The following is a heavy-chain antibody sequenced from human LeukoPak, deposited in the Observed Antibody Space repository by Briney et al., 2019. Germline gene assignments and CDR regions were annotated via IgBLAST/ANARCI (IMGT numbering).Heavy chain of an antibody. D-gene: IGHD3-3*01. Sequence: ASVKVSCNASGYTFTIYYMHWVRQPPGQGLEWMGIINPSCGSTSYAQKFQDSVTITRDTSTSTVYMELSSLRYEDTAVYYCARAIRLIAYYDFWSGSFDAFDIWGQGTMVTVSS. CDR1: GYTFTIYY. CDR3: ARAIRLIAYYDFWSGSFDAFDI. V-gene: IGHV1-46*01. CDR2: INPSCGST. J-gene: IGHJ3*02.